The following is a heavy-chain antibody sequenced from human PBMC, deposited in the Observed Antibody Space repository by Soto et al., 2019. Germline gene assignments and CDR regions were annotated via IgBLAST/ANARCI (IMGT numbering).Heavy chain of an antibody. CDR2: IYPADSDT. CDR1: GYSFFAYW. Sequence: GESLKISCKGSGYSFFAYWIGWVRQMPGKGPEWMGIIYPADSDTRYSPSFQGRVTMTRDTSTSTVYMELTSLTSEDTAVYYCAREPNESYYFDYWGQGTLVTVSS. D-gene: IGHD5-18*01. CDR3: AREPNESYYFDY. J-gene: IGHJ4*02. V-gene: IGHV5-51*01.